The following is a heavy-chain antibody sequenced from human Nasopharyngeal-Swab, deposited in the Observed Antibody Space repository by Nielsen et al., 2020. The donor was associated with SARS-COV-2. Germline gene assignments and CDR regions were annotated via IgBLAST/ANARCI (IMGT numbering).Heavy chain of an antibody. D-gene: IGHD3-22*01. CDR2: IYYSGST. J-gene: IGHJ3*02. Sequence: LRLSCTVSGGSISSGGYYWSWIRQHPGKGLEWIGYIYYSGSTYYNPYLKSRVTISVDTSKNQFSLKLSSVTAAATAVYYCARAGITMIVVVPLVDAFDIWGQGTMVTVSS. CDR1: GGSISSGGYY. V-gene: IGHV4-31*03. CDR3: ARAGITMIVVVPLVDAFDI.